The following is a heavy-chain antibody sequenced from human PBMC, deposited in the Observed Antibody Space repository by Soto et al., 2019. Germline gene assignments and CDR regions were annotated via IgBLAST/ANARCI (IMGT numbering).Heavy chain of an antibody. CDR3: ATDRIMITCGGVIAPQSALSAFDI. Sequence: QVQLVQSGAEVKKPGASVKVSCKVSGYTLTELSMHWVRQAPGKGLEWMGGFDPEDGETIDAKKFQGRVTMTDYTSTATSFMELNSLRSEDTAVYYCATDRIMITCGGVIAPQSALSAFDIWGQGTMVTVSS. CDR2: FDPEDGET. D-gene: IGHD3-16*02. V-gene: IGHV1-24*01. J-gene: IGHJ3*02. CDR1: GYTLTELS.